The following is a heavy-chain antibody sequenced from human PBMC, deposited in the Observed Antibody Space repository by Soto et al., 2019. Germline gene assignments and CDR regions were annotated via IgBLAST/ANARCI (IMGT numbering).Heavy chain of an antibody. J-gene: IGHJ6*02. CDR2: IFHSGSV. Sequence: QTLSLTCPVSGASISRRAHYWGWVRQPPGKGREWIGYIFHSGSVCYNPSLKSRVTISVDTSKNQFSLKLTSVTAADTAVFYCATYTFGHHREYHYAMDVWGQGTTVTV. D-gene: IGHD1-1*01. V-gene: IGHV4-30-4*01. CDR1: GASISRRAHY. CDR3: ATYTFGHHREYHYAMDV.